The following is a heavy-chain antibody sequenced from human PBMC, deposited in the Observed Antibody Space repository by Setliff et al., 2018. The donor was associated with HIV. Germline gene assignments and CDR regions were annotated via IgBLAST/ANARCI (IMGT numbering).Heavy chain of an antibody. CDR1: GGSLKTYP. D-gene: IGHD3-16*01. CDR2: FIPMLRTT. J-gene: IGHJ4*02. Sequence: GASVKVSCKASGGSLKTYPINWVRQAPGQGLEWMGGFIPMLRTTAYAQKFQGRITTTTDESTNKAYMELSSLTSEDTAIYYCAGDGLDNFFGDFGYWGQGTLVTVSS. CDR3: AGDGLDNFFGDFGY. V-gene: IGHV1-69*16.